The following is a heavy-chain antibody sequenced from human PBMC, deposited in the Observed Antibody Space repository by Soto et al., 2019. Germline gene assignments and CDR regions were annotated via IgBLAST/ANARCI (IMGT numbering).Heavy chain of an antibody. J-gene: IGHJ4*02. CDR2: IIPILGIA. CDR1: GGTFSSYT. CDR3: ATPQDYDDCLDS. V-gene: IGHV1-69*02. Sequence: GASVKVSCKASGGTFSSYTISWVRQAPGQGLEWMGRIIPILGIANYAQKFQGRVTITADKSTSTAYMELSSLRSEDTAVYYCATPQDYDDCLDSWGQGTLVTVSS. D-gene: IGHD3-22*01.